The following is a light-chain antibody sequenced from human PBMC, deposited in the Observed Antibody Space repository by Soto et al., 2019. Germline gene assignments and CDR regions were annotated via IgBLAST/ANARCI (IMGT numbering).Light chain of an antibody. Sequence: EVVLTHSPGTLSLSPCERATLSFSASQSVSSSYLAWYQQKPGQAPKVLIYRASIRATGIPDRFTGSGSGTDFTLTISRLEPEDFAVYYCQQYGSSPLTFGGGTKVDNK. CDR2: RAS. CDR3: QQYGSSPLT. V-gene: IGKV3-20*01. CDR1: QSVSSSY. J-gene: IGKJ4*01.